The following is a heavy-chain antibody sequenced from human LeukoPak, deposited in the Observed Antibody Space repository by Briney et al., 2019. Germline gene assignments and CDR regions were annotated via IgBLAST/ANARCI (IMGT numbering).Heavy chain of an antibody. V-gene: IGHV3-48*04. CDR3: ASGYIGGGNWFDP. CDR2: ISSSGSTI. D-gene: IGHD5-12*01. CDR1: GFTFSSYS. J-gene: IGHJ5*02. Sequence: PGGSLRLSCAASGFTFSSYSMNWVRQAPGKGLEWVSYISSSGSTIYYADSVKGRFTISRDNAKNSLYLQMNSLRAEDTAVYYCASGYIGGGNWFDPWGQGTLVTVSS.